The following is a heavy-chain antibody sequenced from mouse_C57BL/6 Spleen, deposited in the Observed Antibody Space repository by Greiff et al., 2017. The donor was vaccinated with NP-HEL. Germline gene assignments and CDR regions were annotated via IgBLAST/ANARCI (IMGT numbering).Heavy chain of an antibody. V-gene: IGHV3-6*01. CDR1: GYSITSGYY. Sequence: EVQLQQSGPGLVKPSQSLSLTCSVTGYSITSGYYWNWIRQFPGNKLEWMGYISYDGSNNYNPSLKNRISITRDTSKNQFFLKLNSVTTEDTATYYCARGNYYGSSYIDYWGQGTTLTVSS. CDR2: ISYDGSN. D-gene: IGHD1-1*01. J-gene: IGHJ2*01. CDR3: ARGNYYGSSYIDY.